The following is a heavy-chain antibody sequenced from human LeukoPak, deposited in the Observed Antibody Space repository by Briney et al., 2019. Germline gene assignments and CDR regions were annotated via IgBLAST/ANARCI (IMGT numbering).Heavy chain of an antibody. J-gene: IGHJ4*02. D-gene: IGHD3-22*01. Sequence: GVSLRLSRAASGFTFSNAWMIWVRLAPGTGMEWVGRILSKSEGGTADYSSPVKGTFTISRDDSKNTLYLQMDSLKTEDTAIYYCTTESYDRWGQGTLVTVSS. CDR3: TTESYDR. V-gene: IGHV3-15*01. CDR1: GFTFSNAW. CDR2: ILSKSEGGTA.